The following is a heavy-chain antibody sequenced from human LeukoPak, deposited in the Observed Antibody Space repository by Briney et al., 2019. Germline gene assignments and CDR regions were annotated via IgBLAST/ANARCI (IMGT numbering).Heavy chain of an antibody. D-gene: IGHD3-22*01. V-gene: IGHV1-69*06. J-gene: IGHJ4*02. Sequence: SVKVSCKASGGTFSSYAISWVRQAPGQGLEWMGGIIPIFGTANYAQKFQGRVTITADKSTSTAYMELSSLRSEDTAVYYCARGSHPNYYCDSSGYDGYFDYWGQGTLVTVSS. CDR1: GGTFSSYA. CDR2: IIPIFGTA. CDR3: ARGSHPNYYCDSSGYDGYFDY.